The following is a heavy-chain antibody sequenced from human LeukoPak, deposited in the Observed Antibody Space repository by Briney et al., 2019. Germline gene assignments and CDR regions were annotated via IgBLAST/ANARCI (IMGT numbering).Heavy chain of an antibody. CDR1: GFIFSNYA. V-gene: IGHV3-23*01. CDR2: LGGLSESV. J-gene: IGHJ6*02. D-gene: IGHD3-10*01. Sequence: PGGSLRLSCAASGFIFSNYAMTWVRQAPGKGLEWVSILGGLSESVYYPDSVKGRFTVSRDNSKDTLYLEINSLRGEDTATYYCARRWLGDPYGMDVWDQGTTVTVSS. CDR3: ARRWLGDPYGMDV.